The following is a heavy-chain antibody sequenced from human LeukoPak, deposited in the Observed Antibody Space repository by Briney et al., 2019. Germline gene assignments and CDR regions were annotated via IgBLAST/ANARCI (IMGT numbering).Heavy chain of an antibody. D-gene: IGHD3-22*01. CDR3: ARDSKLLRITMIVVVPRGYYYGMDV. J-gene: IGHJ6*02. Sequence: KTGGSLRLSCAASGFTFSSYSMNWVRRAPGKGLEWVSSISSSSSYIYYADSVKSRFTISRDNAKNSLYLQMNSLRAEDTAVYYCARDSKLLRITMIVVVPRGYYYGMDVWGQGTTVTVSS. CDR1: GFTFSSYS. V-gene: IGHV3-21*01. CDR2: ISSSSSYI.